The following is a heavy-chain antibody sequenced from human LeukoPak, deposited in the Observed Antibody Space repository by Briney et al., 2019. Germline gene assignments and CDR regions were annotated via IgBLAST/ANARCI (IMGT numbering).Heavy chain of an antibody. D-gene: IGHD1-26*01. Sequence: ASVKVSCKASGYTFTSYYMHWVRQAPGQGLEGMGIINPSGGSTSYAQKFQGRVTMTRDTSTSTVYMVLSSLTSADTAVYYCARAIEWELLGSFDYWGQGTLVTVSS. CDR3: ARAIEWELLGSFDY. J-gene: IGHJ4*02. V-gene: IGHV1-46*01. CDR2: INPSGGST. CDR1: GYTFTSYY.